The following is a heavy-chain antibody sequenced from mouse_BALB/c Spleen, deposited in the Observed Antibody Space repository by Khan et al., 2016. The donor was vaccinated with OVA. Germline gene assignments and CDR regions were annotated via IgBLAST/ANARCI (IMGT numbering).Heavy chain of an antibody. J-gene: IGHJ3*01. CDR3: AGRGYDYGRGALFAY. V-gene: IGHV2-2*02. D-gene: IGHD2-4*01. Sequence: QVQLKQSGPGLVQPSQSLSITCTVSGFSLTNYSVHWVRQSPGKGLEWLGVIWSAGSTDYNAAFISRLTIRKDNSRSPVFFKMNSLQPNDTAIYYCAGRGYDYGRGALFAYWGQGTLVTVSA. CDR2: IWSAGST. CDR1: GFSLTNYS.